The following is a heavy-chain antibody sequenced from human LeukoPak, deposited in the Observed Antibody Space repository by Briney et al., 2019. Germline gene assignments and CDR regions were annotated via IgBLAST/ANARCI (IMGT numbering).Heavy chain of an antibody. J-gene: IGHJ5*02. CDR1: GFTFSSYS. V-gene: IGHV3-21*01. CDR2: IRNSSSYI. CDR3: ARTDCSGGSCRRVPFDP. D-gene: IGHD2-15*01. Sequence: GGCLRLSCAASGFTFSSYSMNWVRQAPGEGLEWVSSIRNSSSYIYYADSVKGRFTISRDNAKNSLYLQMNSLRAEDTAVYYCARTDCSGGSCRRVPFDPWGQRTLVTVSS.